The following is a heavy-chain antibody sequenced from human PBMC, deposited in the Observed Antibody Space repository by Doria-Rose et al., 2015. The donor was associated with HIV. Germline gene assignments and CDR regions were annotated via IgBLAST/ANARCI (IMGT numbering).Heavy chain of an antibody. V-gene: IGHV1-2*02. CDR3: ARSVAGRDFYFDY. CDR2: INPNTGSS. J-gene: IGHJ4*02. Sequence: IHWVRQVPGQGLEWMAWINPNTGSSNFAQKFQGRVSMTRDTSISTAYMELSGLRFDDTAVYHCARSVAGRDFYFDYWGQGSLVTVSS.